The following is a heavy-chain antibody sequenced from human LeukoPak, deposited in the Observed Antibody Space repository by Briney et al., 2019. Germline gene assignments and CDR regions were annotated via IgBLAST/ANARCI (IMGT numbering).Heavy chain of an antibody. CDR3: ARDLELERNRWNYFES. D-gene: IGHD1-1*01. Sequence: SETLSLTCTVSGGSISSFFWSWIRQPPGKGLEWLGCIDYNGSTQYNPSLKSRVTISVDTSKQQFSLKLSSVTAADTAVYYCARDLELERNRWNYFESWGQGTLVTVSS. CDR2: IDYNGST. V-gene: IGHV4-59*01. J-gene: IGHJ4*02. CDR1: GGSISSFF.